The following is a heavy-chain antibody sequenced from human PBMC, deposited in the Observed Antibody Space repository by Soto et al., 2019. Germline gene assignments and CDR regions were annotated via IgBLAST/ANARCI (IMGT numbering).Heavy chain of an antibody. Sequence: EVQLLESGGGLVQPGGSLRLSCAASGFTFSSYAMSWVRQAPGKGLEWVSTISGGGGSTYYADSVKGRFTISRDNSKDTLYLQMNSLRAEDTALYYCMIGYCSTGNCPIPVFAFAYWGQGTLVTVSS. J-gene: IGHJ4*02. CDR3: MIGYCSTGNCPIPVFAFAY. CDR1: GFTFSSYA. D-gene: IGHD2-2*01. CDR2: ISGGGGST. V-gene: IGHV3-23*01.